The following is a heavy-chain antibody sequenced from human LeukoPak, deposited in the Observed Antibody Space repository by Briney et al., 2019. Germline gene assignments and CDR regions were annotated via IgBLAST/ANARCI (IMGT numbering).Heavy chain of an antibody. V-gene: IGHV3-23*01. CDR2: ISGSGGNT. Sequence: GGSLRLSCGASGFTFSTYGMSWVRQAPGKGLEWVSAISGSGGNTYYADSVKGRFTISRDNSKNTLYLQMNSLRAEDTAVYYCASLLDRLFDYWGQGTLVTVSS. CDR1: GFTFSTYG. D-gene: IGHD1-1*01. CDR3: ASLLDRLFDY. J-gene: IGHJ4*02.